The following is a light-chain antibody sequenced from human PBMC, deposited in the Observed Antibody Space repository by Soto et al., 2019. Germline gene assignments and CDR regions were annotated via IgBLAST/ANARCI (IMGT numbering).Light chain of an antibody. J-gene: IGKJ3*01. CDR3: QQYESSPFT. V-gene: IGKV3-20*01. CDR2: GAS. CDR1: QSVSSTY. Sequence: EVVLTQSPVTLSLSPGERATLSCRASQSVSSTYLAWYQQKPGQPPRLLIYGASSRATDIPDRFIGSGSGTEFTLTIARLAPEDFAMYYCQQYESSPFTFGPGTKVDI.